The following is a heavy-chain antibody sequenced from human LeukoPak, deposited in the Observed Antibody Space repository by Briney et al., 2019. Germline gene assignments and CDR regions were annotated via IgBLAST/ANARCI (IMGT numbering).Heavy chain of an antibody. CDR2: IKPDTGAT. CDR3: ARDHDFGPDY. V-gene: IGHV1-2*02. D-gene: IGHD4/OR15-4a*01. J-gene: IGHJ4*02. Sequence: ASLKVSCKASGDTFTGHYFHWLRQAPGQGLEWMGWIKPDTGATNFAQKFHGRLTMTTDTSISTGYMELRSLTSEDTAMYYCARDHDFGPDYWGQGTLVTVS. CDR1: GDTFTGHY.